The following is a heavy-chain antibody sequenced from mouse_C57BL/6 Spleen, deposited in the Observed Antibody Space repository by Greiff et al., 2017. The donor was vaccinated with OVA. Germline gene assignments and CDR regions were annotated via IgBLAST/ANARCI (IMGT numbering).Heavy chain of an antibody. Sequence: QVQLQQSGPELVKPGASVKISCKASGYAFSSSWMNWVKQRPGKGLEWIGRIYPGDGDTNYNGKFKGKATLTADKSSSTAYMQLSSLTSEDSAVYFCAHYYGSGPGYFDVWGTGTTVTVSS. J-gene: IGHJ1*03. D-gene: IGHD1-1*01. CDR2: IYPGDGDT. CDR1: GYAFSSSW. V-gene: IGHV1-82*01. CDR3: AHYYGSGPGYFDV.